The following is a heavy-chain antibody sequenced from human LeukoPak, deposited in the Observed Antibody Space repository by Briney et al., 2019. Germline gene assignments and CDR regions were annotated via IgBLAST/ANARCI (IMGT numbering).Heavy chain of an antibody. J-gene: IGHJ4*02. V-gene: IGHV4-31*03. CDR3: ARTRFGGLGRYFDY. D-gene: IGHD3-10*01. CDR2: IYYSGST. Sequence: PSETLSLTCTVSGGSISSGGYYWSWIRQHPGKGLEWIGYIYYSGSTYYNPSLKSRVTISVDTSKSQFSLKLSSVTAADTAVYYCARTRFGGLGRYFDYWGQGTLVTVSS. CDR1: GGSISSGGYY.